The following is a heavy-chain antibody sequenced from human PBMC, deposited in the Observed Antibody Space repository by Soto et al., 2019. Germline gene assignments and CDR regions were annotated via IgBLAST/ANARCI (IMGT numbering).Heavy chain of an antibody. J-gene: IGHJ3*02. CDR2: ISYDGSDK. CDR1: GFTFSGYG. V-gene: IGHV3-30*03. Sequence: QVQLVEAGGGVVPPGGSLRLYCAASGFTFSGYGMHWFRQAPGKGLEWVAVISYDGSDKYYGVSVKGRFTISRDNSRDTLYLQVNSLRVEDTAVYYCASSTRSDAFDIWGQGTMVTVSS. CDR3: ASSTRSDAFDI.